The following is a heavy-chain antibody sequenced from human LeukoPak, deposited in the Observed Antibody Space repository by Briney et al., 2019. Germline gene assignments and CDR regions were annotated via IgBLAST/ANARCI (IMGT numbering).Heavy chain of an antibody. V-gene: IGHV3-48*01. CDR2: ISSSSNSI. CDR1: GFSFTIYS. CDR3: ARGGVAVSFVSLGSFDP. J-gene: IGHJ5*02. Sequence: GGSLRLSCAASGFSFTIYSMTWVRQAPGKGLEWVSYISSSSNSIYYADSVKGRFTISRDNAKNSLYLQMHSLRVEDTAMYYCARGGVAVSFVSLGSFDPWGQGTLVTVSS. D-gene: IGHD6-19*01.